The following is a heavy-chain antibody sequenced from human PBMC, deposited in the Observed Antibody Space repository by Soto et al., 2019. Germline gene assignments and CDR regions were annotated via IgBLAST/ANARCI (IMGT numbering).Heavy chain of an antibody. J-gene: IGHJ3*02. Sequence: QVQLVQSGAEVKKPGASVKVSCQASGYTFTHYGISWVRQATGQGLEWMGWISPYNGNTNYAQNLQGRVAMTTDTSTITAYMELRSLRSDDTAVYYCATTYYYGSYAFDIWGQGTIVTVSS. CDR1: GYTFTHYG. CDR3: ATTYYYGSYAFDI. D-gene: IGHD3-10*01. CDR2: ISPYNGNT. V-gene: IGHV1-18*01.